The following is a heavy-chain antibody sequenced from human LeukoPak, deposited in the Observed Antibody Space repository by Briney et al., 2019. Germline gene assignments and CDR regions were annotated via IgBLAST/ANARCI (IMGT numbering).Heavy chain of an antibody. CDR1: GGSINSGSYY. CDR2: IYYSGST. D-gene: IGHD3-3*01. V-gene: IGHV4-31*03. Sequence: SQTLSLTCTVSGGSINSGSYYWSWIRQHPGKGLEWIGYIYYSGSTNYNPSLKSRVTISVDTSKNQFSLKMSSVTAADTAVYYCASVYYDFWIGYYSDYWSQGTLVTVSS. J-gene: IGHJ4*02. CDR3: ASVYYDFWIGYYSDY.